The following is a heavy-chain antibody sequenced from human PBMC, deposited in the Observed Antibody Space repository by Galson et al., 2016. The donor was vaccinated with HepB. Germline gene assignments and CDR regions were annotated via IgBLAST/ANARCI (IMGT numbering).Heavy chain of an antibody. Sequence: SLRLSCAFSGFTFDDYAFHWVRQVPGKGLEWVSGISWNSGRIGYADSVKGRFTISRDNAKNSLYLQMNGLRAEDTALYYCARAAVGTRAFDIWGQGTRVTVSS. CDR2: ISWNSGRI. CDR1: GFTFDDYA. CDR3: ARAAVGTRAFDI. J-gene: IGHJ3*02. V-gene: IGHV3-9*01. D-gene: IGHD6-13*01.